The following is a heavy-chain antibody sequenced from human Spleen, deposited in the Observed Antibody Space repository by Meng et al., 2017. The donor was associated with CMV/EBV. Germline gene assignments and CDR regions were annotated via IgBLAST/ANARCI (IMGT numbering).Heavy chain of an antibody. CDR2: IFYSGTT. CDR1: GGSIRSSSYY. Sequence: SETLSLTCTVSGGSIRSSSYYWGWIRQPPGKGLEWIGPIFYSGTTYYNPSLKSRVTISEDTSKNQFSLNLSSLTAADTAVYYCARVREVVVVFTTLAYDIWGQGTMVTVSS. V-gene: IGHV4-39*07. D-gene: IGHD2-15*01. J-gene: IGHJ3*02. CDR3: ARVREVVVVFTTLAYDI.